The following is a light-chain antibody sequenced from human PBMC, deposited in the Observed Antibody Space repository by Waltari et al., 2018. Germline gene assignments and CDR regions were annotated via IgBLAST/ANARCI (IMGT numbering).Light chain of an antibody. J-gene: IGKJ5*01. Sequence: EIVLTQSPGTLSLSPGERATLSCRASQSVLSYYLAWYQQKPGQAPRLLIYGASSSTTGIPDRFSDSGSGTDFTLTISRLEPEDFAVYYCQQYGASAITFGQGTRLEIK. CDR2: GAS. V-gene: IGKV3-20*01. CDR1: QSVLSYY. CDR3: QQYGASAIT.